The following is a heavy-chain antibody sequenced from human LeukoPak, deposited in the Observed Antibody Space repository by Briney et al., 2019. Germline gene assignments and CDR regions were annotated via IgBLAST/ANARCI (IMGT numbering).Heavy chain of an antibody. V-gene: IGHV3-48*01. CDR1: GFTFSSYS. CDR2: ISSSSSTI. CDR3: AELGITMIGGV. Sequence: GGSLRLSCAASGFTFSSYSMNWVRQAPGKGLKWVSYISSSSSTIYYADSVKGRFTISRDNAKNSLYLQMNSLRAEDTAVYYCAELGITMIGGVWGKGTRSPSPQ. J-gene: IGHJ6*04. D-gene: IGHD3-10*02.